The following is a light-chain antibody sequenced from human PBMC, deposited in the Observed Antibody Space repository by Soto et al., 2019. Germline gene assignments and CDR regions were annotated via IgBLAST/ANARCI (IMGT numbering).Light chain of an antibody. CDR3: QQYGASPRT. CDR1: QSVSGNS. Sequence: TQSPGTLSLSPGERGTLSXXASQSVSGNSLAWYQQKPGQAPRVLIYDTSRRAAGIPDRFSGSGSGTDFTLTISRLEPEDLAVYHCQQYGASPRTFGQGTKVEIK. J-gene: IGKJ1*01. V-gene: IGKV3-20*01. CDR2: DTS.